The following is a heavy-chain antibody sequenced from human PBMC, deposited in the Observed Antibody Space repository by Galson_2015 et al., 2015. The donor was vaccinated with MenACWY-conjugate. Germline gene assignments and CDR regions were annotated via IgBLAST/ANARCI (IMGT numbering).Heavy chain of an antibody. V-gene: IGHV3-74*01. Sequence: SLRLSCAASGFTFSTYWMHWVRQAPGNGLVWVSRINSDGRSTSYADSVKGRFTISRDNAKNTLYLQMNSLRAEDTAVYYCARLGGNYRTTSHFDYWGQGTLVTVSS. CDR2: INSDGRST. D-gene: IGHD1-26*01. J-gene: IGHJ4*02. CDR3: ARLGGNYRTTSHFDY. CDR1: GFTFSTYW.